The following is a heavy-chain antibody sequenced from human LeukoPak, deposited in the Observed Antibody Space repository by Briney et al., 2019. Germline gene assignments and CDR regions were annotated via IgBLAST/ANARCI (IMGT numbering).Heavy chain of an antibody. D-gene: IGHD5-24*01. CDR1: GFIFGSYW. CDR3: AREQRTFDY. J-gene: IGHJ4*02. CDR2: IKPDGGEQ. Sequence: GGSLRLSCAGSGFIFGSYWMNWVRQAPGKGLEWVANIKPDGGEQYYVDSVKGRFTISRDNADNSLYLQLSSLRAEDTAVYYCAREQRTFDYWGQGILVTVSS. V-gene: IGHV3-7*03.